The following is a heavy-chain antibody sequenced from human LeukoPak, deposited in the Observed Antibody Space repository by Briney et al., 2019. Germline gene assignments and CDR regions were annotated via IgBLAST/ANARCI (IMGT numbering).Heavy chain of an antibody. D-gene: IGHD5-12*01. CDR3: ARGALSIVATHFDY. CDR1: GVSISSYY. J-gene: IGHJ4*02. V-gene: IGHV4-34*01. Sequence: SETLSLTCTVSGVSISSYYWSWIRQPPGKGLEWIGEINHTGSTHYKLSLMSRVTISVDTSRNQFSLKLSSVTAADTGVYYCARGALSIVATHFDYWGQGTLVTVSS. CDR2: INHTGST.